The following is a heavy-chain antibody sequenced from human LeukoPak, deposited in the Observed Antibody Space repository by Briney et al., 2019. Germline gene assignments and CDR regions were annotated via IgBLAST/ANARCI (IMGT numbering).Heavy chain of an antibody. V-gene: IGHV1-8*01. CDR2: MSPNSGDT. D-gene: IGHD3-22*01. J-gene: IGHJ4*02. CDR1: GYTFTSYD. Sequence: ASVKVSCKASGYTFTSYDFNWVRQATGQRPEWMGWMSPNSGDTGYAQKFQDRVTMTRNTSISTAYMELSSLRSDDTAVYYCARDYYDSSGYYGPLGYWGQGTLVTVSS. CDR3: ARDYYDSSGYYGPLGY.